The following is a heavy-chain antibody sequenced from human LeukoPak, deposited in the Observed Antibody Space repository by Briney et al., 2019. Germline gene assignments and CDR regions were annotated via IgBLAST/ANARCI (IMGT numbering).Heavy chain of an antibody. J-gene: IGHJ2*01. V-gene: IGHV4-59*01. CDR1: GGSIGSYY. CDR2: IHYSGST. Sequence: SKTLSLTCTVSGGSIGSYYWSWIRQPPGKGLEWIGYIHYSGSTNHNPSLKSRVTISIDTSKNQISLRLTSVTAADTAVYYCAGYGNYWDWYFDLWGRGTLVTVSS. CDR3: AGYGNYWDWYFDL. D-gene: IGHD4-11*01.